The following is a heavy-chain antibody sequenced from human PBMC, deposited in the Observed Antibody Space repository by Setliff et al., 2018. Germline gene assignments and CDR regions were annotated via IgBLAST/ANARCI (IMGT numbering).Heavy chain of an antibody. CDR2: ISNSGST. CDR1: GGSINTYY. J-gene: IGHJ4*02. D-gene: IGHD3-3*01. CDR3: ARRWSGVDY. V-gene: IGHV4-59*01. Sequence: SETLSLTCTVSGGSINTYYWSWIRQPPGKGLEWIGYISNSGSTNYNPSLKNRVTISMDTSKSQFSLKLTSVTAADTAVHYCARRWSGVDYWGQGTLVTVSS.